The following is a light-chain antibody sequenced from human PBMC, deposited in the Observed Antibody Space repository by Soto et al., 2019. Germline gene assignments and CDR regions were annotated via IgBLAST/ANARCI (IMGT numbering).Light chain of an antibody. CDR3: QQYNSYSRT. CDR2: KAS. CDR1: QTIRSW. V-gene: IGKV1-5*03. Sequence: DIQMTQSPSTLSGSVGDRVTITCRASQTIRSWLAWYQQKPGKAPKLLIYKASSLESGVPSRFSGSGSGTEFTLTISSLQPDDFATYYCQQYNSYSRTFGQGTKVDIK. J-gene: IGKJ1*01.